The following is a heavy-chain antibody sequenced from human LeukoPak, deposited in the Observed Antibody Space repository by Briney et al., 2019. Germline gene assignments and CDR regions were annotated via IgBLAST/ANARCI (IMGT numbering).Heavy chain of an antibody. J-gene: IGHJ4*02. D-gene: IGHD3-10*01. CDR1: GFTLNTYA. V-gene: IGHV3-33*01. CDR2: IWHDGSHK. CDR3: ARETFGSGSYPDF. Sequence: GRSLRLSCAASGFTLNTYAMHWVRQAPGQGLEWVALIWHDGSHKFYSNSVRGQFTISRDNSKNTVYLQMNNLRPEDTAVYYCARETFGSGSYPDFWGQGTLVTVSS.